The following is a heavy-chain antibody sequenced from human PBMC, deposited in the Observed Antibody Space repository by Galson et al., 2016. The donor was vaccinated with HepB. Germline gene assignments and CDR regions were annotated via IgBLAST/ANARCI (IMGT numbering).Heavy chain of an antibody. V-gene: IGHV4-34*01. D-gene: IGHD6-13*01. Sequence: SETLSLTCAVYGGSFSGYYWNWIRQPPGKGLEWIGEINYSGSTNYNPSLKSRVTISVDTSKNQFSLKLTSVAAADTAVYYCARRRSSSWYPPGYWGQGTLVTVSS. J-gene: IGHJ4*02. CDR2: INYSGST. CDR1: GGSFSGYY. CDR3: ARRRSSSWYPPGY.